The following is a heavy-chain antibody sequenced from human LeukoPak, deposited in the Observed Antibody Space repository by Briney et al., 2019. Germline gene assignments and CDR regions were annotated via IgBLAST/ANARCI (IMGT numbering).Heavy chain of an antibody. CDR3: AKDRGDSYGLDY. V-gene: IGHV3-30*18. Sequence: GGSLRLSCAASGFTFSSYGIHWVRQAPGKGLEWVAVISYDGNNKYYADSVKGRFTISRDNSKNTLYLQMNSLRGEDTAVYYCAKDRGDSYGLDYWGQGTLVTVSS. CDR2: ISYDGNNK. J-gene: IGHJ4*02. CDR1: GFTFSSYG. D-gene: IGHD5-18*01.